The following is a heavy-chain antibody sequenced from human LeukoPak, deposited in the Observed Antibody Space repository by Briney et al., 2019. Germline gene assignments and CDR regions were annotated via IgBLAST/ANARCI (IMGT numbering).Heavy chain of an antibody. CDR3: ARTYYDFWSGSPGLYYFDY. Sequence: PSETLSLTCTVSGGSISSYYWSWIRQPPGKGLEWIGYIYYSGSTNYNPSLKSRVTISVDTSKNQFSLKLSSVTAADTAVYYCARTYYDFWSGSPGLYYFDYWGQGTLVTVSS. CDR1: GGSISSYY. J-gene: IGHJ4*02. V-gene: IGHV4-59*01. CDR2: IYYSGST. D-gene: IGHD3-3*01.